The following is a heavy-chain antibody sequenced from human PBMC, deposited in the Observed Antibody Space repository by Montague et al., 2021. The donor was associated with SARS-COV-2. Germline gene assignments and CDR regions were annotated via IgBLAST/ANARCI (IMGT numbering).Heavy chain of an antibody. D-gene: IGHD2-15*01. CDR3: VRGWGSWYH. Sequence: SETLSLTCTVSGASISSYYWSWIRQPPGKGLEWIGYIYYSGSTNYNPSLKSRVTISVDTSEKQFSLKLSSVTAADTAVYYCVRGWGSWYHWGQGTLVTVSS. V-gene: IGHV4-59*12. J-gene: IGHJ4*02. CDR1: GASISSYY. CDR2: IYYSGST.